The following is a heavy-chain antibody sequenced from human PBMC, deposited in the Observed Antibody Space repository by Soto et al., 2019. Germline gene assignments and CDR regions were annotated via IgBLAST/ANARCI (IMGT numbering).Heavy chain of an antibody. CDR1: GFTFSNHG. CDR3: AKDEEGGDYAGGPLPYY. J-gene: IGHJ4*02. Sequence: QVQLVESGGGVVQPGRSLRLSCAAAGFTFSNHGIHWVRQAPGKGLEWVALISYDGSVTFYADPVKGRFTISRDDSKNTVSLIMSSLRADDTATYYCAKDEEGGDYAGGPLPYYWGQGTLVTVSS. CDR2: ISYDGSVT. V-gene: IGHV3-30*18. D-gene: IGHD4-17*01.